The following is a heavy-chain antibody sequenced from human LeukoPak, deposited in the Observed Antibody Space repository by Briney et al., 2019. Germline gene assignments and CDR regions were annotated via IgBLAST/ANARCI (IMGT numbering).Heavy chain of an antibody. Sequence: SETLSLTCTVSGGSISSYYWNWIRQPPGKELERIGYIYYRGSTNYNPSLTRRVTISVDTSKNQFSLKLSSVTAADTAVYYCARGADSSGYYSIFYFDYWGQGTLVTVSS. V-gene: IGHV4-59*01. CDR2: IYYRGST. CDR3: ARGADSSGYYSIFYFDY. CDR1: GGSISSYY. J-gene: IGHJ4*02. D-gene: IGHD3-22*01.